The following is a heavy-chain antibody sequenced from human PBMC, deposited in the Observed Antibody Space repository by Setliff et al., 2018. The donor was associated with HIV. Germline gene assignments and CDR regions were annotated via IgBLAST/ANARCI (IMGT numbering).Heavy chain of an antibody. J-gene: IGHJ6*03. CDR2: VLRGGSPT. CDR3: AKYTRGGSIFYYMDV. Sequence: GGSLRLSCAASGFSFSAHAMSWVRRAPGMGLEWLSVVLRGGSPTYYADSVKGRFTISRDDSRNTVYLEMRSLRGEDTAVYFCAKYTRGGSIFYYMDVWGKGTTVTVSS. D-gene: IGHD3-3*01. V-gene: IGHV3-23*03. CDR1: GFSFSAHA.